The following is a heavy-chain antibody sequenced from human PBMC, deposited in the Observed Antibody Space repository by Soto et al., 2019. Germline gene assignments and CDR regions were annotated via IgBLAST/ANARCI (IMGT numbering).Heavy chain of an antibody. CDR1: GFTLSSYG. D-gene: IGHD1-26*01. V-gene: IGHV3-30*18. CDR3: AKEGGLSGSYYISSSYYFDY. J-gene: IGHJ4*02. Sequence: VGSLRLSCVASGFTLSSYGMHCVRQAPGKGLEWVAIISYDGSNTYYADSVKGRFTISRDNSKNTLYLQMNSLRAEDTSVYYCAKEGGLSGSYYISSSYYFDYWGQGTLVTVSS. CDR2: ISYDGSNT.